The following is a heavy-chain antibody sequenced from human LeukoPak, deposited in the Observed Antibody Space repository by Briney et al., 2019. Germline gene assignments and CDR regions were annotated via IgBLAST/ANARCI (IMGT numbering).Heavy chain of an antibody. V-gene: IGHV4-34*01. CDR2: INHSGST. J-gene: IGHJ4*02. CDR1: GGSFSGYY. CDR3: ARGGKY. Sequence: SETLSLTCAVYGGSFSGYYWSWIRQPPGKGLEWIGEINHSGSTNYNPSLKSRVTISVDTSKNQFSPKLSSVTAADTAVYYCARGGKYWGQGTLVTVSS.